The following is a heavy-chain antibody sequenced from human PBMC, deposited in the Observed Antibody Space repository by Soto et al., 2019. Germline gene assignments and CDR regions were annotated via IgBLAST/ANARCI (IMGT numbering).Heavy chain of an antibody. V-gene: IGHV3-15*01. CDR2: IKNKIEGGTI. Sequence: EVQLVESGGGLVKPGGSLRLSCAASGFTLSNAWVSWVRQAPGKGLEWVGRIKNKIEGGTIDYAVPVQGRFTISRDDSKNMLYLQMNRLITEDRAVYYCVPIWNFAYWGQGTPVTVS. J-gene: IGHJ4*02. CDR1: GFTLSNAW. CDR3: VPIWNFAY. D-gene: IGHD3-3*01.